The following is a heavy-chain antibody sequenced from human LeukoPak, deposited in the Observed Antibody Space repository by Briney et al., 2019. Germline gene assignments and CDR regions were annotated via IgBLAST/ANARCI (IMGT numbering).Heavy chain of an antibody. Sequence: GGSLRLSCALSVFSFKKYPMSCVRQAPGKGLEWVSAISGSGGSTYYADSVKGRFTISRDNSKNTLYLQMNSLRAEDTAVYYCATVQKYCQGDRCGSGRYYDSWGQGTLVTVSS. CDR1: VFSFKKYP. CDR3: ATVQKYCQGDRCGSGRYYDS. V-gene: IGHV3-23*01. D-gene: IGHD2-8*02. J-gene: IGHJ4*02. CDR2: ISGSGGST.